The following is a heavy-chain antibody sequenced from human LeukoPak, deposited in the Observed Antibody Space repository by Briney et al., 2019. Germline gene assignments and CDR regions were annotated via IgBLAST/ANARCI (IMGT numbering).Heavy chain of an antibody. CDR1: GFTFSSYS. Sequence: GGSLRLSCAASGFTFSSYSMNWVRQAPGKGLEWASYISSSSSLIYYADSVKGRFTVSRDNAKKSVDLQMNSLRVEDTAVYYCARDGDVCWGQGTLVTVSS. J-gene: IGHJ4*02. V-gene: IGHV3-48*04. CDR2: ISSSSSLI. CDR3: ARDGDVC. D-gene: IGHD3-10*01.